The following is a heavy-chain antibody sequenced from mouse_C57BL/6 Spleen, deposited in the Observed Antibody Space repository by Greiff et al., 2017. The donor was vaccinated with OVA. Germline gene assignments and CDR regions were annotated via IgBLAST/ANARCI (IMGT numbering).Heavy chain of an antibody. CDR1: GYTFTSYW. J-gene: IGHJ4*01. CDR2: IYPGSGST. Sequence: QVQLQQSGAELVKPGASVKMSCKASGYTFTSYWITWVKQRPGQGLEWIGDIYPGSGSTNYNEKFKSKATLTGDTSSSTAYMQLSSLTSEDSAVYYCARGVTTFPYAMDYWGQGTSVTVSS. D-gene: IGHD2-2*01. V-gene: IGHV1-55*01. CDR3: ARGVTTFPYAMDY.